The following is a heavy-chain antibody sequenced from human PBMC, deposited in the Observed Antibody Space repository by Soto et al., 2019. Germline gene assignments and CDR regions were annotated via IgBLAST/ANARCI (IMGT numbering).Heavy chain of an antibody. CDR3: AKGFSSDSTRWFDP. Sequence: PGGSLRLSCAASGFIFSNYAMTWVRQAPGKGLEWVSSITASGDRTHYATSVEGPFTISRDNSKNTLYLQMNTLRAEDTAVYYCAKGFSSDSTRWFDPWGQGTLVTVS. CDR1: GFIFSNYA. V-gene: IGHV3-23*01. CDR2: ITASGDRT. J-gene: IGHJ5*02. D-gene: IGHD3-22*01.